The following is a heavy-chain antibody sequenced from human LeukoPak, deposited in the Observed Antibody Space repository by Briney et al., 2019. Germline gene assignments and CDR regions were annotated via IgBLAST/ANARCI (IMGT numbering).Heavy chain of an antibody. CDR2: IYHSGST. CDR3: ARDLGGSGRRNPPYAFDI. Sequence: SETLSLTCAVSGGSISSNNWWWSWVRQPPGKGLEWIGEIYHSGSTNYNPSLKSRVTISVDKSKNQFSLKLSSVTAADTAVYYCARDLGGSGRRNPPYAFDIWGQGTMVTVSS. V-gene: IGHV4-4*02. D-gene: IGHD3-10*01. J-gene: IGHJ3*02. CDR1: GGSISSNNW.